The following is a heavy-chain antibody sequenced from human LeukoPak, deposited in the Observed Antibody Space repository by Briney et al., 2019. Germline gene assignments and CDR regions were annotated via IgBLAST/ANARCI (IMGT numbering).Heavy chain of an antibody. Sequence: PSETLSLTCTVSGGSISSSSYYWGWIRQPPGKGLEWIGSIYYSGSTYYNPSLKSRVTISVDTSKNQFSLKLSSVTAADTAVYYCARDHFRDSSSWYEVMGYYYMDVWGKGTTVTISS. CDR2: IYYSGST. CDR3: ARDHFRDSSSWYEVMGYYYMDV. J-gene: IGHJ6*03. D-gene: IGHD6-13*01. V-gene: IGHV4-39*07. CDR1: GGSISSSSYY.